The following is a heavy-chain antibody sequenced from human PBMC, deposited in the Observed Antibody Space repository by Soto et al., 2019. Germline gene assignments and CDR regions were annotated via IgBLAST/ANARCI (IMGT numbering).Heavy chain of an antibody. Sequence: SETLSLTCTVSGGSISSSSYYWGWIRQPPGKGLEWIGSIYYSGGTYYNPSLKSRVTISVDTSKNQFSLKLSSVTAADTAVYYCARPSGSYYYGMDVWGQGITVTVSS. J-gene: IGHJ6*02. D-gene: IGHD1-26*01. V-gene: IGHV4-39*01. CDR2: IYYSGGT. CDR1: GGSISSSSYY. CDR3: ARPSGSYYYGMDV.